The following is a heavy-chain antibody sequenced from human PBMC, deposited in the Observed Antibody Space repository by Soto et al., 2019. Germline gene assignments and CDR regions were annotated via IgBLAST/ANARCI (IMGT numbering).Heavy chain of an antibody. CDR1: GFTFDDYA. CDR3: AADDYDFWSGYSKSGVLYYYYGMDV. CDR2: ISWNSGSI. Sequence: EVQLVESGGGLVQPGRSLRLSCAASGFTFDDYAMHWVRQAPGKGLEWVSGISWNSGSIGYADSVKGRFTISRDNAKNSLYLQMNSLRAEDTALYYCAADDYDFWSGYSKSGVLYYYYGMDVWGQGTTVTVSS. V-gene: IGHV3-9*01. D-gene: IGHD3-3*01. J-gene: IGHJ6*02.